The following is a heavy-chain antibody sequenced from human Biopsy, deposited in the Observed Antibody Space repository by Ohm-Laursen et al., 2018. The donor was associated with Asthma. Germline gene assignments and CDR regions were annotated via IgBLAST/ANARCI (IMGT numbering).Heavy chain of an antibody. CDR2: ISSSSSYI. V-gene: IGHV3-21*04. CDR3: AKDRDYDILTGPPGFDF. Sequence: SLRLSCTASGFTFSSYSMNWVRQAPGKGLEWVSSISSSSSYIYYADSVKGRFTISRDNAKNSLYLQINSLRAEDTAVYYCAKDRDYDILTGPPGFDFWGQGTLVTVSS. D-gene: IGHD3-9*01. CDR1: GFTFSSYS. J-gene: IGHJ4*02.